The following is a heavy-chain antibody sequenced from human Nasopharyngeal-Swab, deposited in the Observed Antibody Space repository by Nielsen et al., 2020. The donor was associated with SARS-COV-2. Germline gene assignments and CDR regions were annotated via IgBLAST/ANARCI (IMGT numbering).Heavy chain of an antibody. CDR3: ARGSGDFLSGHDY. V-gene: IGHV1-58*01. CDR2: IVLDIDKT. J-gene: IGHJ4*02. D-gene: IGHD2/OR15-2a*01. CDR1: GFTFSGSA. Sequence: SVKVSCKASGFTFSGSAVQWVRQARGQRLEWIGWIVLDIDKTDYAQKFQDRVTITRDMSASTVYMELSSLRSEDTAVYFCARGSGDFLSGHDYWGQGTLVTVSS.